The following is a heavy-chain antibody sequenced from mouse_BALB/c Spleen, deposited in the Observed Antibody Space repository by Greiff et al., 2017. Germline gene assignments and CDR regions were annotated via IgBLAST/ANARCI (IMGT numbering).Heavy chain of an antibody. CDR1: GFTFSDYY. CDR3: ARAIYDGYYAWYFDV. V-gene: IGHV5-4*02. J-gene: IGHJ1*01. CDR2: ISDGGSYT. D-gene: IGHD2-3*01. Sequence: EVQVVESGGGLVKPGGSLKLSCAASGFTFSDYYMYWVRQTPEKRLEWVATISDGGSYTYYPDSVKGRFTISRDNAKNNLYLQMSSLKSEDTAMYYCARAIYDGYYAWYFDVWGAGTTVTVSS.